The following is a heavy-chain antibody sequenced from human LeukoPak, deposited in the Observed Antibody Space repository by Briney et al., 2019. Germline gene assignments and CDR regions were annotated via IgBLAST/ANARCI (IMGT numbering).Heavy chain of an antibody. J-gene: IGHJ4*02. CDR3: AKIWGSSGWYEYSFDY. Sequence: GGSLRLSCAASGFTFSNYGMHWVRQAPGKGLEWVALIWYDGSNKYYADSVKGRFTISRDNSKNTLYLQMNSLRAEDTAVYYCAKIWGSSGWYEYSFDYCGQGALVSASS. V-gene: IGHV3-33*06. CDR2: IWYDGSNK. CDR1: GFTFSNYG. D-gene: IGHD6-19*01.